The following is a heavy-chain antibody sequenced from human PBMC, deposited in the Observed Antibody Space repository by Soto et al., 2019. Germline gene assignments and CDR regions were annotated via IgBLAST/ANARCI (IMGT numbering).Heavy chain of an antibody. CDR2: ISSSSSTI. V-gene: IGHV3-48*02. D-gene: IGHD6-13*01. J-gene: IGHJ3*02. CDR1: GFTFSSYA. CDR3: ARVRVAAAMLDAFDI. Sequence: GGSLRLSCAASGFTFSSYAMSWVRQAPGKGLEWVSYISSSSSTIYYADSVKGRFTISRDNAKNSLYLQMNSLRDEDTAVYYCARVRVAAAMLDAFDIWGQGTMVTVSS.